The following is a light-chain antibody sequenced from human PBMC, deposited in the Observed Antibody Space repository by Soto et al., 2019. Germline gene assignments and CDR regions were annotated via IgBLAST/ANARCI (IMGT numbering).Light chain of an antibody. CDR1: QGISNF. CDR2: AAS. Sequence: GDRVTITCRASQGISNFVAWYQQKPGKVPKLLIYAASTLQSGVPSRFSGSGSGTDFTLSISNLQPDDVGTFYCQKYHSAPETFGHGTRVESK. J-gene: IGKJ1*01. CDR3: QKYHSAPET. V-gene: IGKV1-27*01.